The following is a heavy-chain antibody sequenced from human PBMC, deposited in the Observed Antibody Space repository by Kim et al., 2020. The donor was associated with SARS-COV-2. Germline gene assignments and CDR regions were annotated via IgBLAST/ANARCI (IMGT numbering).Heavy chain of an antibody. CDR1: GFTFSSYS. CDR2: ISSSSSYI. Sequence: GGSLRLSCAASGFTFSSYSMNWVRQAPGKGLEWVSSISSSSSYIYYADSVKGRFTISRDNAKNSLYLQMNSLRAEDTAVYYCARDGGYCSGGSCFDYWGQGTLVTVSS. V-gene: IGHV3-21*01. CDR3: ARDGGYCSGGSCFDY. D-gene: IGHD2-15*01. J-gene: IGHJ4*02.